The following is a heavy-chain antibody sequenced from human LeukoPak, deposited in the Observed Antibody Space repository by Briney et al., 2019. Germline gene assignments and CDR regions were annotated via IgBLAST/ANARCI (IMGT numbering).Heavy chain of an antibody. CDR3: ARDQIVGAPFSGFDY. CDR2: IRYDGSNK. D-gene: IGHD1-26*01. V-gene: IGHV3-30*02. Sequence: GGSLRLSCAASGFTFSSYGMHWVRQAPGKGLEWVAFIRYDGSNKYYADSVKGRFTISRDNSKNTLYLQMNSLRAEDTAVYYCARDQIVGAPFSGFDYWGQGTLVTVSS. CDR1: GFTFSSYG. J-gene: IGHJ4*02.